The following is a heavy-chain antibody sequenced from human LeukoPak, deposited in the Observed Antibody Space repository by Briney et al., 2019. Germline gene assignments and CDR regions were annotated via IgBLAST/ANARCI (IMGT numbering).Heavy chain of an antibody. CDR1: GFTFSSYW. D-gene: IGHD3-22*01. CDR3: ARNIDSSGYGPFDY. CDR2: IKQDGSEK. J-gene: IGHJ4*02. V-gene: IGHV3-7*01. Sequence: GGSLRLSCAASGFTFSSYWMSWVRQAPGKGLEWVANIKQDGSEKYYVDSVKGPFTISRDNAKNSLYLQMNSLRAEDTAVYYCARNIDSSGYGPFDYWGQGTLVTVSS.